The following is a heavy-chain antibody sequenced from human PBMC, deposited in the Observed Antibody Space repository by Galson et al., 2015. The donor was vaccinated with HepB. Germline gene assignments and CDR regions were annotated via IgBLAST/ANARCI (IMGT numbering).Heavy chain of an antibody. J-gene: IGHJ4*02. Sequence: SLRLSCAASGFTFSSYGMHWVRQAPGKGLEWVAVIWYDGSKEYYVDSVKGRFTISRDNLKNTLYLQMNSLRAEDTAVYYCARYNGNVAAFDSWGQGTLVTVSS. CDR1: GFTFSSYG. V-gene: IGHV3-33*01. D-gene: IGHD1-26*01. CDR3: ARYNGNVAAFDS. CDR2: IWYDGSKE.